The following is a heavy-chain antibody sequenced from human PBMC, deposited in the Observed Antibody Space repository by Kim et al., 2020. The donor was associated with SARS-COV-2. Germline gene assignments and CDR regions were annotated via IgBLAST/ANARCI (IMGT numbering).Heavy chain of an antibody. J-gene: IGHJ4*02. CDR3: ATLSSPYSSSNFDY. Sequence: GGSLRLSCAASGFTFSSYEMNWVRQAPGKGLEWVSYISSSGSTIYYADSVKGRFTISRDNAKNSLYLQMNSLRAEDTAVYYCATLSSPYSSSNFDYWGQGTLVTVSS. V-gene: IGHV3-48*03. D-gene: IGHD6-13*01. CDR2: ISSSGSTI. CDR1: GFTFSSYE.